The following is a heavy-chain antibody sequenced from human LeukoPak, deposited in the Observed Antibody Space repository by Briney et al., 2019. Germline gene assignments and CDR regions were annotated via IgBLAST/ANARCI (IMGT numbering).Heavy chain of an antibody. Sequence: GGSLRLSCAASGFTFSSYSVNWDRQAPGKGLEWVSYISSSSSTIYYADSVKGRFTISRDNAKNSLYLQMNSLRAEDTAVYYCARGGSYNWFDPWGQGTLVTVSS. J-gene: IGHJ5*02. V-gene: IGHV3-48*01. CDR2: ISSSSSTI. CDR3: ARGGSYNWFDP. CDR1: GFTFSSYS. D-gene: IGHD1-26*01.